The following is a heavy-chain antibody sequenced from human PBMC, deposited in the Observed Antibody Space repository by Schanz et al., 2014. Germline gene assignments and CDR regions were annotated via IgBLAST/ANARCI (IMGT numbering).Heavy chain of an antibody. CDR3: AKDPNTSAWHPYFDT. D-gene: IGHD6-19*01. CDR1: TSLFSRSV. Sequence: QVDLVESGGGVVQPGRSLTLSCAVSTSLFSRSVIHWVRQAPGKGLEWVAVMWNDGIKTHYADSGKGRFTISRDNSKNTVYLQMNSLRTDDTAMYYCAKDPNTSAWHPYFDTWGQGTLVTVSS. CDR2: MWNDGIKT. J-gene: IGHJ4*02. V-gene: IGHV3-30*04.